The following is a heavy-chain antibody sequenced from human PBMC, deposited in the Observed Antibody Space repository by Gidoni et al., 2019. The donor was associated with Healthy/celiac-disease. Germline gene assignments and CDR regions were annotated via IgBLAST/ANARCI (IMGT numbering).Heavy chain of an antibody. V-gene: IGHV4-39*01. CDR3: AGRPYDFWSGYYTVGVYFDY. Sequence: QLQLQESGPGLVKPSETLSLTCTVSGGSISSSRYYWGWIRQPPGKGLEWIGSIYYSGSTYYNPSLKSRVTISVDTSKNQFSLKLSSVTAADTAVYYCAGRPYDFWSGYYTVGVYFDYWGQGTLVTVSS. D-gene: IGHD3-3*01. CDR2: IYYSGST. CDR1: GGSISSSRYY. J-gene: IGHJ4*02.